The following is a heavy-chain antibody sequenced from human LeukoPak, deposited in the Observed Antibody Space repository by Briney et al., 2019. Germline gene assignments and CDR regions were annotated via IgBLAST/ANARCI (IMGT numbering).Heavy chain of an antibody. Sequence: PSETLSLTCTVSGDSISSGDYYWSWIRQPPGKGLEWIGEINHSGSTNYNPSLKSRVTISVDTSKNQFSLKLSSVTAADTAVYYCARFGYGGNSYYWGQGTLVTVSS. CDR2: INHSGST. J-gene: IGHJ4*02. CDR3: ARFGYGGNSYY. V-gene: IGHV4-39*07. D-gene: IGHD4-23*01. CDR1: GDSISSGDYY.